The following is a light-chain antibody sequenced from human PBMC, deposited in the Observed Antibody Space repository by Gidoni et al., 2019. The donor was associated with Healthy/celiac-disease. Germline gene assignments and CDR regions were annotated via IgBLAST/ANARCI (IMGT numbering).Light chain of an antibody. J-gene: IGKJ2*01. V-gene: IGKV3-15*01. CDR2: GAS. Sequence: EIVMTQSPATLSVSQGERATLSCRASQSVSSNLAWYQQKPGQAPRLLIYGASTRATGIPARFSGSVSGTEFTLTISSLQSEDFAVYYCQQYNNWPLYTFGQGTKLEIK. CDR1: QSVSSN. CDR3: QQYNNWPLYT.